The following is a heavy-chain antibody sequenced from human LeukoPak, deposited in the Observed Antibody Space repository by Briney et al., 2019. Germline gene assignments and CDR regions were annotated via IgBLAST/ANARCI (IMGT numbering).Heavy chain of an antibody. J-gene: IGHJ4*02. CDR3: ARNAGGRRFDY. Sequence: SETLSLTCTVSGGSISSGSYYWSWIRQPAGQGLEWIGRIYTSGSTNYNPSLKSRVTISVDTSKNQFSLKLSSVTAADTAVYYCARNAGGRRFDYWGQGTLVTVSS. V-gene: IGHV4-61*02. D-gene: IGHD1-1*01. CDR2: IYTSGST. CDR1: GGSISSGSYY.